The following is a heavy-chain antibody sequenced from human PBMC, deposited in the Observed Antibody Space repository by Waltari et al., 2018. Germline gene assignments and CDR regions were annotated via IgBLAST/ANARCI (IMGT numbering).Heavy chain of an antibody. CDR1: GGSFSGYY. CDR3: ARGLPGGWFDP. CDR2: INHRGGT. D-gene: IGHD3-10*01. V-gene: IGHV4-34*01. J-gene: IGHJ5*02. Sequence: QVQLQQWGAGLLKPSETLYLTCAVYGGSFSGYYWSWVSQPPGKGLEWIGEINHRGGTNYTPSLKSPVTISVATSKNQFSLKLSSVTAAGTAVYYCARGLPGGWFDPWGQGTLVTVSS.